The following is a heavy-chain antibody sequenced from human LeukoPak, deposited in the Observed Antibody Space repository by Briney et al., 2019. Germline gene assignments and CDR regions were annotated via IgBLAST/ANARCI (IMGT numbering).Heavy chain of an antibody. CDR1: GFTVSANY. CDR3: ARDPYSGYDYGTFSGAFDI. D-gene: IGHD5-12*01. J-gene: IGHJ3*02. CDR2: IYSGGST. Sequence: PGGSLRLSCAASGFTVSANYITWVRQAPGKGLEWVSVIYSGGSTYYADSVKGRFTISRDNSKNTLYLQMNSLRAEDTAAYYCARDPYSGYDYGTFSGAFDIWGQGTMVTVSS. V-gene: IGHV3-53*01.